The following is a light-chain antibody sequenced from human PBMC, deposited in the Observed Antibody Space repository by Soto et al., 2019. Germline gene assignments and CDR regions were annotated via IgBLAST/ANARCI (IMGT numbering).Light chain of an antibody. V-gene: IGKV4-1*01. Sequence: DIVMTQSPDSLAVSLGERATINCKSSQSVLYSSNNKNYLVWYQQKPGQPPKLLIYWAYMRESGVPDRFSGRGSGTEFTLTISSLQAEDVATYYCQQYYSTPTFGQGTKVEIK. CDR3: QQYYSTPT. J-gene: IGKJ1*01. CDR1: QSVLYSSNNKNY. CDR2: WAY.